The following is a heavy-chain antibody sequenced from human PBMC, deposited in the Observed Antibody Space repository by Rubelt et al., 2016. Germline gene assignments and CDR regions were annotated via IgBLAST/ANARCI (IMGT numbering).Heavy chain of an antibody. CDR2: INPSGGST. CDR1: GYTFTSYY. J-gene: IGHJ4*02. Sequence: QVQLVQSGAEVKKPGASVKVSCKASGYTFTSYYMHWVRQAPGQGLEWMGIINPSGGSTSYEKKFLGRVTMTRDTSTSAGYMGLGSLRSEDTAVYYCARTKTVEMATIPHAYWGQGTLVTVSS. V-gene: IGHV1-46*01. D-gene: IGHD5-24*01. CDR3: ARTKTVEMATIPHAY.